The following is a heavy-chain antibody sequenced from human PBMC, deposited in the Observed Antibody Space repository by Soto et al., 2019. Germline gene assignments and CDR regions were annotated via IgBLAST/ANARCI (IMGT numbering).Heavy chain of an antibody. V-gene: IGHV4-34*01. CDR2: INHSGST. Sequence: SETLSLTCAVYGGSFSGYYWSWIRQPPGKGLEWIGEINHSGSTNYNPSLKSRVTISVDTSKNQFSLKLSSVTAAGTAVYYCARGSEREIAVAYFSDYWGQGTLVTVSS. D-gene: IGHD6-19*01. J-gene: IGHJ4*02. CDR1: GGSFSGYY. CDR3: ARGSEREIAVAYFSDY.